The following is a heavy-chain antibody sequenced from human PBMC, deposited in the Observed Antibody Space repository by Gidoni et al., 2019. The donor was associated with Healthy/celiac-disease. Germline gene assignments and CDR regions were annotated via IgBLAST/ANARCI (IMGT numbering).Heavy chain of an antibody. V-gene: IGHV3-33*01. Sequence: QVQLVESGGGVVQPGRSLRLSCAASGFTFSSYGMHWVRQAPGKGLEWVAVIWYDGSNKYYADSVKGRFTISRDNFKNTLYLQMNSLRAEDTAVYYCARDRIVVVTAISGGMDVWGQGTTVTVSS. CDR2: IWYDGSNK. D-gene: IGHD2-21*02. CDR1: GFTFSSYG. CDR3: ARDRIVVVTAISGGMDV. J-gene: IGHJ6*02.